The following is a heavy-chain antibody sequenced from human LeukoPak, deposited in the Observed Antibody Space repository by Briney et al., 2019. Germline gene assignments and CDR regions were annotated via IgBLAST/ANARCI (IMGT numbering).Heavy chain of an antibody. J-gene: IGHJ6*02. CDR2: INQDGSEK. Sequence: PGGSLRLSCAASGITFSRFWMSWVRQAPGKGLQWVANINQDGSEKHYVDSVKGRFTISRDNAENSLYLQMNSLRAEDTALYYCAKDLKDYYYYGMDVWGQGTTVTVSS. V-gene: IGHV3-7*03. CDR1: GITFSRFW. CDR3: AKDLKDYYYYGMDV.